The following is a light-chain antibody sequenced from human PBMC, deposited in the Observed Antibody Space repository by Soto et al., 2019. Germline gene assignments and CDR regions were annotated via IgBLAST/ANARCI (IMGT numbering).Light chain of an antibody. CDR2: YVS. Sequence: QSVLTQPASVSGSPGQSITISCTGTSSDVGGYNYVSWYQQEPGKAPKLMIYYVSSRPSGVSNRFSGSKSGNTDSLTISGLQAEDEADYYCSSYTSSDSLVFGGGTKLTVL. CDR3: SSYTSSDSLV. CDR1: SSDVGGYNY. J-gene: IGLJ2*01. V-gene: IGLV2-14*01.